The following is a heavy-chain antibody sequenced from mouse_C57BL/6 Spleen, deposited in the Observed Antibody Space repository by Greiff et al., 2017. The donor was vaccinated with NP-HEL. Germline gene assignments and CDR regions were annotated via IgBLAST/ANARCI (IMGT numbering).Heavy chain of an antibody. D-gene: IGHD2-4*01. CDR2: IDPSDSYT. CDR1: GYTFTSYW. J-gene: IGHJ4*01. V-gene: IGHV1-69*01. CDR3: ARKGMITTDYYAMDY. Sequence: QVQLQQPGAELVMPGASVKLSCKASGYTFTSYWMHWVKQRPGQGLEWIGEIDPSDSYTNYNQKVKGKSTLTVDKSSSTAYMQLSSLTSEDSAVYYCARKGMITTDYYAMDYWGQGTSVTVSS.